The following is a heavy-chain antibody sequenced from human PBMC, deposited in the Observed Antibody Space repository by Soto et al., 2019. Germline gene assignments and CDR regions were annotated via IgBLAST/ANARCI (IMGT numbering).Heavy chain of an antibody. J-gene: IGHJ5*02. CDR2: INAGNGNT. CDR3: ARDLGVTKWYNWFDP. Sequence: ASVRVSCKASGYTFTSYAMHWLRQSPGQRLEWMGWINAGNGNTKYSQKFQGRVTITRDTSASTAYMELSSLRSEDTAVYYCARDLGVTKWYNWFDPWGQRALVTVSS. D-gene: IGHD4-17*01. V-gene: IGHV1-3*01. CDR1: GYTFTSYA.